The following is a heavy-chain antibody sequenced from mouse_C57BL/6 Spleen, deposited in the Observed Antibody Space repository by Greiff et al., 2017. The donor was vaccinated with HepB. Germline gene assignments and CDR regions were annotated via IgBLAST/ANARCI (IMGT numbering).Heavy chain of an antibody. CDR1: GYAFSSSW. D-gene: IGHD4-1*01. CDR3: ARGLGEEGFDY. J-gene: IGHJ2*01. CDR2: IYPGDGDT. V-gene: IGHV1-82*01. Sequence: VQLQQSGPELVKPGASVKISCKASGYAFSSSWMNWVKQRPGKGLEWIGRIYPGDGDTNYNGKFKGKATLTADKSSSTAYMQLSSLTSEDSAVYFCARGLGEEGFDYWGQGTTLTVSS.